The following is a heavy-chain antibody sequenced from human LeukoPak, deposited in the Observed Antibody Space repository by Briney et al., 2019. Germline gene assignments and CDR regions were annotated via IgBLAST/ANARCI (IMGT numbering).Heavy chain of an antibody. D-gene: IGHD5-24*01. CDR2: LQYDRTNV. CDR3: AKSGYNRFDY. Sequence: PGGSLRLSCAASRFSFSSYGMHWVRQAPGKGLEWVAYLQYDRTNVQYADSVRGRFTISRDNSKNTLYLQMNSLRAEDTAVYYCAKSGYNRFDYWGQGTLVTVSS. V-gene: IGHV3-30*02. CDR1: RFSFSSYG. J-gene: IGHJ4*02.